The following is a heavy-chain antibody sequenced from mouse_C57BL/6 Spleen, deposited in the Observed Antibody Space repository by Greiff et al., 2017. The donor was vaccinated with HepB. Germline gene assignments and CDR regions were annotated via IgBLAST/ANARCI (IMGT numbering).Heavy chain of an antibody. CDR3: ARDARVVAPDWYFDV. V-gene: IGHV7-1*01. CDR1: GFTFSDFY. J-gene: IGHJ1*03. CDR2: SRNKANDYTT. D-gene: IGHD1-1*01. Sequence: EVHLVESGGGLVQSGRSLRLSCATSGFTFSDFYMEWVRQAPGKGLEWIAASRNKANDYTTEYSASVKGRFIVSRDTSQSILYLQMNALRAEDTAIYYCARDARVVAPDWYFDVWGTGTTVTVSS.